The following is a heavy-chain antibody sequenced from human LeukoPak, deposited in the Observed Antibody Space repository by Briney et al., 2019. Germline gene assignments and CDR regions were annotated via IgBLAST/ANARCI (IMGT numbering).Heavy chain of an antibody. J-gene: IGHJ3*02. Sequence: GGSLRLSCAASGFTFSSYAMSWVRQAPGKGLEWVSAISGSGGSTYYADSVKGRFTISRDNSKNTLYLQMNSLRAEDTAVYYCARDGGGPDAFDIWGQGTMVTVS. CDR1: GFTFSSYA. CDR3: ARDGGGPDAFDI. V-gene: IGHV3-23*01. CDR2: ISGSGGST.